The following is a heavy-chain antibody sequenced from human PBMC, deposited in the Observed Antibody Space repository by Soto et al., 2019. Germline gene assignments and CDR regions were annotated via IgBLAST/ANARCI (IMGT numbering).Heavy chain of an antibody. CDR2: IYYSGST. CDR1: GGSISRYY. J-gene: IGHJ4*02. D-gene: IGHD3-22*01. Sequence: SETLSLTCTVSGGSISRYYWSWIRQPPGKGLEWIGYIYYSGSTNYNPSLKSRVTISVDTSKNQFSLKLSSVTAADTAVYYCAREVNDSTGTFSYCGPGTLVTVSS. V-gene: IGHV4-59*01. CDR3: AREVNDSTGTFSY.